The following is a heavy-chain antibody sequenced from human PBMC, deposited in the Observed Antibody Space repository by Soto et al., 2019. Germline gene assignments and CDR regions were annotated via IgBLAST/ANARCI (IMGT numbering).Heavy chain of an antibody. D-gene: IGHD5-12*01. CDR2: IGGTIKTR. J-gene: IGHJ3*02. CDR1: GFNFNIYS. CDR3: AAWPRNAFDI. Sequence: EVQLVESGGGLVQPGGSLRLSCAASGFNFNIYSLNWVRQAPGKGLEWISYIGGTIKTRYYADSVQGRFTISRDNAKKSLYLQMNSMRVEDTAVYYCAAWPRNAFDIWGQWTMVTVSS. V-gene: IGHV3-48*04.